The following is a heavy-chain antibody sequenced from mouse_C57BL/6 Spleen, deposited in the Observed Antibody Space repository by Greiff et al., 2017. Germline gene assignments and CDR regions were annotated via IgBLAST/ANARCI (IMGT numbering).Heavy chain of an antibody. CDR2: INPNNGGT. V-gene: IGHV1-26*01. J-gene: IGHJ2*01. CDR3: ARWGSSYD. CDR1: GYTFTDYY. Sequence: VQLQQSGPELVKPGASVKISCKASGYTFTDYYMNWVKQSHGKSLEWIGDINPNNGGTSYNQKFKGKATLTVDKSSSTAYMELRSLTSEDSAVYYCARWGSSYDWGQGTTLTVSS. D-gene: IGHD1-1*01.